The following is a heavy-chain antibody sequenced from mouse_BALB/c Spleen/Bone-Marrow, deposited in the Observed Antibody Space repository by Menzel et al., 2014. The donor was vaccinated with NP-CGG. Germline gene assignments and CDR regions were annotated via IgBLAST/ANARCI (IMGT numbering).Heavy chain of an antibody. V-gene: IGHV2-9*02. CDR3: AREATIITWFAY. J-gene: IGHJ3*01. CDR1: GFSLTSYG. D-gene: IGHD2-4*01. Sequence: QVQLQQSGPGLVAPSQSLSITCTVSGFSLTSYGVHWVRQPPGKGLEWMGVIWAGGSSNYNSALMYRLSISKYNSKSQVFLKMNSLPTDDTAMYYCAREATIITWFAYWGQGTLVTVSA. CDR2: IWAGGSS.